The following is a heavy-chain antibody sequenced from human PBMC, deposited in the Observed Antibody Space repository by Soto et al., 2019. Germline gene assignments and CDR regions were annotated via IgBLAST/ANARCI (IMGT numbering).Heavy chain of an antibody. D-gene: IGHD3-22*01. CDR3: ASLPQGYYDRSGRLVDY. CDR2: ISAGGSDI. CDR1: GFTFSDYY. Sequence: QVQLVESGGGLVKPGGSLRLSCASSGFTFSDYYMSWIRQAPGKGLEWVAYISAGGSDIYYGDFVKGRFTVSRDNTKKSLYMQMSNLRADDTAIYYCASLPQGYYDRSGRLVDYWGHGTLVTVSS. J-gene: IGHJ4*01. V-gene: IGHV3-11*01.